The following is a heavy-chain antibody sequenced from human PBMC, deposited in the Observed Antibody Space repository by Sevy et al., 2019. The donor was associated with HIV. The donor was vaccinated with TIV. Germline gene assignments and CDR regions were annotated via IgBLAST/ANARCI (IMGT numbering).Heavy chain of an antibody. CDR3: ARDQGYDFWSGYYNGVYYYGMDV. D-gene: IGHD3-3*01. CDR1: GFTFSSYS. CDR2: ISSSSSYI. J-gene: IGHJ6*02. V-gene: IGHV3-21*01. Sequence: GGSLRLSCAASGFTFSSYSMNWVRQAPGKGLEWVSSISSSSSYIYYADSVKGRFTISRDNAKNSLYLQMNGLRAEDTAVYYCARDQGYDFWSGYYNGVYYYGMDVWGQGTTVTVSS.